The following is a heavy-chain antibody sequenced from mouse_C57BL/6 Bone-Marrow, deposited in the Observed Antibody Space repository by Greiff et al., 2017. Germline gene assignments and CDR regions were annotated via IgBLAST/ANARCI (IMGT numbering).Heavy chain of an antibody. Sequence: VQLKESGPVLVKPGASVKMSCKASGYTFTDYYMNWVKQSPGKSLEWIGVINPYNGGTSYNQKFKGKATVTVDKSSSTAYMELNSLTSEDSAVYYCANYYGSSSAWFAYWGQGTLVTVSA. J-gene: IGHJ3*01. CDR3: ANYYGSSSAWFAY. D-gene: IGHD1-1*01. CDR2: INPYNGGT. V-gene: IGHV1-19*01. CDR1: GYTFTDYY.